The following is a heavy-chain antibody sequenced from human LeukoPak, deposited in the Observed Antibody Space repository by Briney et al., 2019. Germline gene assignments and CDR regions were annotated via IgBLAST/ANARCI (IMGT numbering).Heavy chain of an antibody. CDR3: ARHNSITMVRGVGDFDY. CDR1: GGSISSSSYY. Sequence: SETLSLTCTVSGGSISSSSYYWGWIRQPPGKGLEWIGSIYYSGSTYYNPSLKSRVTISVDTSKNQFSLKLSSVTAADTAVYYCARHNSITMVRGVGDFDYWGQGTLVTVSS. CDR2: IYYSGST. V-gene: IGHV4-39*01. D-gene: IGHD3-10*01. J-gene: IGHJ4*02.